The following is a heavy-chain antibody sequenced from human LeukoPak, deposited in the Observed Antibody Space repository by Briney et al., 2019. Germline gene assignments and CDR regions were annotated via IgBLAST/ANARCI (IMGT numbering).Heavy chain of an antibody. V-gene: IGHV4-39*01. Sequence: SETLSLTCTVSGCSISSSSYYWGWIRQPPGKGLEWIGSSYYSGSTYYNPSLKSRVTISVDTSKNQFSLKLSSVTAADTAVYYCARQALGYCSGGSCRTRYFDYWGQGTLVTVSS. CDR2: SYYSGST. J-gene: IGHJ4*02. D-gene: IGHD2-15*01. CDR1: GCSISSSSYY. CDR3: ARQALGYCSGGSCRTRYFDY.